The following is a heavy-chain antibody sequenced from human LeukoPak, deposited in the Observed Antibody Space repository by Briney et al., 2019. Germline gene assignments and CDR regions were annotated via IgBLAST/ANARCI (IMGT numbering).Heavy chain of an antibody. J-gene: IGHJ4*02. D-gene: IGHD3-22*01. CDR2: IKSKTDGGTT. Sequence: GGSLRLSCAASGFTFSSHGMQWVRQAPGKGLEWVGRIKSKTDGGTTDYAAPVKGRFTISRDDSKNTLYLQMNSLKTEDTAVYYCTTAYYDSSGYYYFDYWGQGTLVTVSS. V-gene: IGHV3-15*01. CDR1: GFTFSSHG. CDR3: TTAYYDSSGYYYFDY.